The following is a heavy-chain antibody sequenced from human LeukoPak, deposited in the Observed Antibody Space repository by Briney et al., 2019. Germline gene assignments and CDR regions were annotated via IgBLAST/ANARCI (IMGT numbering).Heavy chain of an antibody. Sequence: PSETLSLTCAVYGGSFSGYYWSWIRQPPGKGLEWIGEINHSGSTNYNPSLKSRVTISVDTSKNQFSLKLSSVTAADTAVYYCARVSVEMATISYYYYGMDVWGQGTTVTVSS. CDR3: ARVSVEMATISYYYYGMDV. D-gene: IGHD5-24*01. CDR1: GGSFSGYY. CDR2: INHSGST. V-gene: IGHV4-34*01. J-gene: IGHJ6*02.